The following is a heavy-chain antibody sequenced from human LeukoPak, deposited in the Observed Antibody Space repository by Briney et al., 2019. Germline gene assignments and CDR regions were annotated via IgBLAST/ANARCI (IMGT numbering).Heavy chain of an antibody. V-gene: IGHV4-39*01. D-gene: IGHD3-10*01. CDR3: ARVRYYYGSGSENFDY. J-gene: IGHJ4*02. CDR2: IYYSGST. CDR1: GGSISSSSYY. Sequence: SETLSLTCTVSGGSISSSSYYWGWIRQPPGKGLEWIGSIYYSGSTYYNPSLKSRVTISVDTSKNQFSLKLSSVTAADTAVYYCARVRYYYGSGSENFDYWGQGTLVTVSS.